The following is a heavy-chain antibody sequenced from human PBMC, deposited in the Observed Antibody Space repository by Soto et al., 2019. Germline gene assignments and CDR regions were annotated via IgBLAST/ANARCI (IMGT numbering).Heavy chain of an antibody. CDR1: GGTFSSFT. J-gene: IGHJ4*02. CDR2: ITPILDAT. D-gene: IGHD3-3*01. Sequence: QVQLVHSGAEVKKPGSSVKVSCTLSGGTFSSFTISWVRQAPGQGLEWMGRITPILDATNSAQKFQGRVTITADKSTSTAYLELKGLTSDDTAVYYCTTLGPWGQGTLVIVSS. CDR3: TTLGP. V-gene: IGHV1-69*08.